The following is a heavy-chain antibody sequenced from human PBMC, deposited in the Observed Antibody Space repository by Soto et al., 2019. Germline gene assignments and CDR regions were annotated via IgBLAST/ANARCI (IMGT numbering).Heavy chain of an antibody. CDR3: ARDVVVSAPGALDI. J-gene: IGHJ3*02. CDR1: GGSISSCASY. CDR2: IFYSGYT. D-gene: IGHD2-21*02. Sequence: PSETLSLTCTVSGGSISSCASYWNWIRQHPGKGLEWIGYIFYSGYTYYNPSLKSRVTISVDTSKNQFSLKLSSVTAADTAVYYCARDVVVSAPGALDIWGQGTMVT. V-gene: IGHV4-31*03.